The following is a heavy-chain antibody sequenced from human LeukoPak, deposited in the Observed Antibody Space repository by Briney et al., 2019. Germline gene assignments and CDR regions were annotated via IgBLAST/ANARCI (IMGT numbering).Heavy chain of an antibody. D-gene: IGHD2-2*01. CDR2: ISYDGSNK. Sequence: QPGRSLRLSCAASGFTFSSYGMHWVRQAPGKGLEWVAVISYDGSNKYYADSVKGRFTISRDNSKNTLYLQMNSLRAEDTAVYYCAGGYCSSASCSSFYYYMDVWGKGTTVTVSS. CDR3: AGGYCSSASCSSFYYYMDV. J-gene: IGHJ6*03. V-gene: IGHV3-30*03. CDR1: GFTFSSYG.